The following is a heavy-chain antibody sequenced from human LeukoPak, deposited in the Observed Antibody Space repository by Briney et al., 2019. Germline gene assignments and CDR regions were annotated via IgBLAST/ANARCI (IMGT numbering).Heavy chain of an antibody. CDR1: GINFADYA. V-gene: IGHV3-43*02. CDR3: AKESGKFDY. Sequence: GGSLRLSCVVSGINFADYAMHWGRQPPGKGVEWVSLISADGGSTFSADSVKGRFSISRDNSKNSLYLQMNSLRSEDTAMYYCAKESGKFDYWGQGTLVAVSS. CDR2: ISADGGST. J-gene: IGHJ4*02.